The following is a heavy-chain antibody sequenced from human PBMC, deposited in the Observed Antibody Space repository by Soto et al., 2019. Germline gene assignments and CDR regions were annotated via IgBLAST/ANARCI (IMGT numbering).Heavy chain of an antibody. CDR2: IYTSGST. J-gene: IGHJ5*02. CDR1: GGSINSYY. Sequence: LSLTCTVSGGSINSYYWSWIRQPAGKGLEWIGRIYTSGSTNYNPSLKSRVTMSVDTSKNRFSLKLSSVTAADTAVYYCARGIYSKVGATIWFDPWGQGTLVTVSS. CDR3: ARGIYSKVGATIWFDP. V-gene: IGHV4-4*07. D-gene: IGHD1-26*01.